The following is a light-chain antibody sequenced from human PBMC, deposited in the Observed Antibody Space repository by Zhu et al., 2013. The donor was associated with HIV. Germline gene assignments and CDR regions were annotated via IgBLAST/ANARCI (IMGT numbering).Light chain of an antibody. V-gene: IGLV1-40*01. CDR2: NND. CDR3: QSYDTSLSGRV. J-gene: IGLJ3*02. CDR1: SSNIGAGFD. Sequence: QSVLTQPPSVSGAPGQRVTIFCTGSSSNIGAGFDVHWYRQFPGTAPKLLIYNNDNRPSGVPDRISASKSGTSVFLVITGLQVEDEADYYCQSYDTSLSGRVFGGGTKLTVL.